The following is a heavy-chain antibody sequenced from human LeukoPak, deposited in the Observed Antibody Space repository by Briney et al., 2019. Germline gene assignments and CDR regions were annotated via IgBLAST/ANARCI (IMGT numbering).Heavy chain of an antibody. Sequence: ASVKVSCKASGYTFTGYYMHWVRQAPGQGLEWMGWINPNSGTTSYAQKFQGRVTMTRDTSIRTVYMGLSSLRSDDTAVYYCARDRLTSLRLDDFWGQGTLVTVSS. J-gene: IGHJ4*02. CDR2: INPNSGTT. V-gene: IGHV1-2*02. CDR1: GYTFTGYY. CDR3: ARDRLTSLRLDDF. D-gene: IGHD2-21*02.